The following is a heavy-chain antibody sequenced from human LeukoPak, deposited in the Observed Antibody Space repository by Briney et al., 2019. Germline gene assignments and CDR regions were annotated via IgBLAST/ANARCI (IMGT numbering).Heavy chain of an antibody. CDR2: IYYSGST. V-gene: IGHV4-39*01. J-gene: IGHJ5*02. CDR3: ARGGDEDKYIVVVSAPEREKAYNWFDP. CDR1: GGSISSSSYY. D-gene: IGHD2-2*01. Sequence: SETLSLTCTVSGGSISSSSYYWGWIRQPPGKGLEWIGSIYYSGSTYYNPSLKSRVTISVDTSKNQFSLKLSSVTAADTAVYYCARGGDEDKYIVVVSAPEREKAYNWFDPWGQGTLVTVSS.